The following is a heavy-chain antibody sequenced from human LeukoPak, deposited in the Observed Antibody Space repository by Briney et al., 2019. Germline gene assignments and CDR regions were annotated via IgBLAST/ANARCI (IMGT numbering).Heavy chain of an antibody. V-gene: IGHV1-69*01. CDR1: GGTFSSYA. CDR2: IIPIFGTA. Sequence: SVKVSCKASGGTFSSYAISWVRQAPGQGLEWMGGIIPIFGTANYAQKFQGRVTITADESTSTAYMGLSSLRSEDTAVYYCATTYYYDIGAFDIWGQGTMVTVSS. CDR3: ATTYYYDIGAFDI. D-gene: IGHD3-22*01. J-gene: IGHJ3*02.